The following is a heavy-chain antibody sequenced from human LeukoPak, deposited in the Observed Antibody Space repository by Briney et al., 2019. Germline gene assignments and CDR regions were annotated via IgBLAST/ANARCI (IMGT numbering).Heavy chain of an antibody. D-gene: IGHD6-13*01. V-gene: IGHV4-34*01. CDR1: GESFSAYY. Sequence: PSETLSLTCAVYGESFSAYYWSWIRQPPGKGLEWIGDINHSGSTNYNPSLKSRVTISADTSKNQFSLELISVTAADTALYYCARAHTSSWYMDYWGQGTLVTVSS. CDR3: ARAHTSSWYMDY. J-gene: IGHJ4*02. CDR2: INHSGST.